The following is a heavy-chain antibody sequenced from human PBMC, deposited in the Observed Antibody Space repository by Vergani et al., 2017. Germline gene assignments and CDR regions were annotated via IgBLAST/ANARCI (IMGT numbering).Heavy chain of an antibody. CDR3: ARDDSGDFDL. J-gene: IGHJ2*01. Sequence: QVQLQQWGAGLLKPSETLSLTCTVSGGSISSHYWSWIRQPPGKGLEWIGYIYYSGSTNYNPSLKSRVTISVDTSKNQFSLKLSSVTAADTAVYYCARDDSGDFDLWGRGTLVTVSS. V-gene: IGHV4-59*11. CDR1: GGSISSHY. D-gene: IGHD1-26*01. CDR2: IYYSGST.